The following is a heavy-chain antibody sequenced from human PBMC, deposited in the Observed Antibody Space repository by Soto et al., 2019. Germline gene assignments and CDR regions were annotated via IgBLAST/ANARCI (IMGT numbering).Heavy chain of an antibody. Sequence: QITLKESGPTLVKPTQTLTLTCTFSGFSLSTSGVGVGWIRQPPGKALEWLALIYWNDDKRYSPSLKSRLTITKDTSKNQVVLTMTNMDPVDTATYYCAHSQEDIVVVPAAISGTNWFDPWGQGTLVTVSS. CDR3: AHSQEDIVVVPAAISGTNWFDP. J-gene: IGHJ5*02. CDR1: GFSLSTSGVG. D-gene: IGHD2-2*01. V-gene: IGHV2-5*01. CDR2: IYWNDDK.